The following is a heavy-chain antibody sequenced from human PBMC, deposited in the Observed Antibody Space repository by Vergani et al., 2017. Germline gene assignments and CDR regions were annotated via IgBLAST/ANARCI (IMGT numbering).Heavy chain of an antibody. CDR3: ANSVIAGNVGVAYFGMDV. Sequence: QVQILQSGGGVGQPGGSLRLSCTLPGFTLHTYGIHWVRQAPGKGLEWVSFIRYDGSSEYYGDSVKGRFTISRDKSQNTVNLQMNSLRTEDTAVYFCANSVIAGNVGVAYFGMDVWGRGTTVTVSS. D-gene: IGHD2/OR15-2a*01. CDR1: GFTLHTYG. CDR2: IRYDGSSE. V-gene: IGHV3-30*02. J-gene: IGHJ6*02.